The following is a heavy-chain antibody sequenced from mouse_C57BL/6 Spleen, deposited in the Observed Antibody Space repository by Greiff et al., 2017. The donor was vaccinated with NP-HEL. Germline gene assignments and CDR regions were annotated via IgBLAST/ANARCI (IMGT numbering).Heavy chain of an antibody. CDR2: ISDGGSYT. D-gene: IGHD1-1*01. Sequence: EVQVVESGGGLVKPGGSLKLSCAASGFTFSSYAMSWVRQTPEKRLEWVATISDGGSYTYYPDNVKGRFTISRDNAKNNLYLQMSHLKSEDTAMYYCARDSTTYYGSSPDYFDYWGQGTTLTVSS. CDR1: GFTFSSYA. J-gene: IGHJ2*01. V-gene: IGHV5-4*01. CDR3: ARDSTTYYGSSPDYFDY.